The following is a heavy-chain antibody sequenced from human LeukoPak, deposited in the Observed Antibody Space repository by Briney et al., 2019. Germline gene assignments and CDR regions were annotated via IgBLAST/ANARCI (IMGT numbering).Heavy chain of an antibody. J-gene: IGHJ3*02. V-gene: IGHV1-18*01. Sequence: ASVKVSCKASGYTFTSYGISWVRQAPGQGLEWMGWISAYNGNTNYAQKLQGRVTMTTDTSTSTAYMELRSLRSDDTAVYYCASPCVWFGECIHDAFDIWGQGTMVTVSS. CDR2: ISAYNGNT. CDR1: GYTFTSYG. CDR3: ASPCVWFGECIHDAFDI. D-gene: IGHD3-10*01.